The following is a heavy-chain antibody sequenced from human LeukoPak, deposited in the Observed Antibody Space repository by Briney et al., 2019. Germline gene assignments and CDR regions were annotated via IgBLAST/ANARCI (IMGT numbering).Heavy chain of an antibody. CDR1: GFTFGDYW. J-gene: IGHJ4*02. CDR3: VRDSNYHPDC. Sequence: GGSLRLSCAASGFTFGDYWMHWVRQAPGKGLVWVSRIISDGSSASYADSVKGRFTMSRDNAKNTPHLQMNSLRVEDTAVYYCVRDSNYHPDCWGQGTLVTVSS. CDR2: IISDGSSA. D-gene: IGHD4-11*01. V-gene: IGHV3-74*01.